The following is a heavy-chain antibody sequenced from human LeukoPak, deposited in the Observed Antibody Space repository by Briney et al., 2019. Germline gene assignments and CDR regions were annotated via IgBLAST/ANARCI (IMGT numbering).Heavy chain of an antibody. CDR1: GFTFTDYY. V-gene: IGHV3-11*01. J-gene: IGHJ4*02. CDR3: ARAGQSDY. CDR2: ISGGSGTI. Sequence: GGSLRLSCAASGFTFTDYYMNWIRQAPGKGLEWVSSISGGSGTINYADSVKGRFTTSRDNAKNSLFLQMNSLRAEDTAVYYCARAGQSDYWGQGTLVTVSS.